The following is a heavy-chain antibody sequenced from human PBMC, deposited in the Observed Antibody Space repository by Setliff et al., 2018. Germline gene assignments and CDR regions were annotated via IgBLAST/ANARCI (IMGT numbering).Heavy chain of an antibody. CDR3: ARALGIRDYSYFDL. CDR2: IRSNGPTL. J-gene: IGHJ2*01. Sequence: PGGSLRLSCAASGFTFSSFDLSWVRQTPGKGLAWISTIRSNGPTLYYADSVQGRFTISRDNARNSLFLQMSSLRAEDTAVSYCARALGIRDYSYFDLWGRGTLVTVSS. CDR1: GFTFSSFD. V-gene: IGHV3-48*01.